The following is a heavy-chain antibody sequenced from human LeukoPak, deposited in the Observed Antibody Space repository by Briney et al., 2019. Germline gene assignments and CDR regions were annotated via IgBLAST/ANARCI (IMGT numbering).Heavy chain of an antibody. CDR3: ARQGYYGSGSYTRFDY. D-gene: IGHD3-10*01. CDR1: GFTFSSYA. CDR2: INSDGSST. Sequence: GGSLRLSCAASGFTFSSYAMHWVRQAPGKGLVWVSRINSDGSSTSYADSVKGRFTISRDNAKNTLYLQMNSLRAEDAAVYYCARQGYYGSGSYTRFDYWGQGTLVTVSS. J-gene: IGHJ4*02. V-gene: IGHV3-74*01.